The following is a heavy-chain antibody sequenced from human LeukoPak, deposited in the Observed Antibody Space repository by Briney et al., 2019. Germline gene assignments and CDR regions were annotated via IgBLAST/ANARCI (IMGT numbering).Heavy chain of an antibody. Sequence: GGSLRLSCAASGFTFDDYTMHWVRQAPGKGLEWVSSISSSSTYIYYADSVKGRFTISRDNAKNSLYLQMNSLRAEDTGVYYCASDDYGGFDIWGQGTMVTVSS. CDR2: ISSSSTYI. J-gene: IGHJ3*02. V-gene: IGHV3-21*01. CDR1: GFTFDDYT. CDR3: ASDDYGGFDI. D-gene: IGHD4-23*01.